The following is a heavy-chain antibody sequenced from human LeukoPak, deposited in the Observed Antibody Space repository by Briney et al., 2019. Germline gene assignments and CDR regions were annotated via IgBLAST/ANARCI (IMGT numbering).Heavy chain of an antibody. J-gene: IGHJ4*02. CDR1: GGSIRSFY. D-gene: IGHD6-6*01. CDR2: IYGSGST. V-gene: IGHV4-4*07. Sequence: PSETLSLTCTVSGGSIRSFYWSWIRQPAGKGLEWIGRIYGSGSTIHNPSLKSRVTMSVDASKNQFSLKLTSVTAADTAVYYCARGDRPDFDYWGQGTLVTVSS. CDR3: ARGDRPDFDY.